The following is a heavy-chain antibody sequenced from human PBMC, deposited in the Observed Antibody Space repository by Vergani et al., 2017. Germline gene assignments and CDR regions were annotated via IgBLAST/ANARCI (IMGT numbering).Heavy chain of an antibody. V-gene: IGHV3-33*01. D-gene: IGHD3-10*01. J-gene: IGHJ3*02. Sequence: QVQLVESGGGVVQPGRSLRLSCAASGFTFSSYGMHWVRQAPGKGLEWVAVIWYDGSNKYYADSVKGRFTISRDNCKNTLYLQMNSLRAEDTAVYYCASPTDRSGYAFDIWGQGTMVTVSS. CDR3: ASPTDRSGYAFDI. CDR2: IWYDGSNK. CDR1: GFTFSSYG.